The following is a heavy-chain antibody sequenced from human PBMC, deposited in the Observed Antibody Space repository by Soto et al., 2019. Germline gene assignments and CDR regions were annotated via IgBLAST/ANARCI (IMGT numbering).Heavy chain of an antibody. CDR1: GGSISSYY. CDR3: ARVSSSSSVEVFDY. D-gene: IGHD6-6*01. V-gene: IGHV4-59*01. CDR2: IYYSGST. J-gene: IGHJ4*02. Sequence: SETLSLTCTVSGGSISSYYWSWIRQPPGKGLEWIGYIYYSGSTNYNPSLKSRVTISVDTSKNQFSLKLSSVTAADTAVYYCARVSSSSSVEVFDYWGQGTLVTVSS.